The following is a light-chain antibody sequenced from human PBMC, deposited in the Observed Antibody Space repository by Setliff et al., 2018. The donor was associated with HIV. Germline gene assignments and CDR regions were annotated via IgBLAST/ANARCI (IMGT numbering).Light chain of an antibody. CDR3: ASYRSPATYV. V-gene: IGLV2-14*03. Sequence: ALTQPPSVSGAPGQRVTISCIGTSSDVGGYDFVSWYQQRPGKAPKLIIFDVSERPSGVSHRFSCSKSGNPASLTISGLQTEDEADYFCASYRSPATYVFGIGTKVTVL. J-gene: IGLJ1*01. CDR1: SSDVGGYDF. CDR2: DVS.